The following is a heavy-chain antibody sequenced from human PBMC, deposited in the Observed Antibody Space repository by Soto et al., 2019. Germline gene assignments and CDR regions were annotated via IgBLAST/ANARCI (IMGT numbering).Heavy chain of an antibody. Sequence: SETLSLTCTVSGGSISSYYWSWIRQPPGKGLEWIGYIYYSGSTNYNPSLKSRVTISVDTSKNQFSLKLSSVTAADTAVYYCARLLYGSGSWFDPWGQGTLVTVS. CDR3: ARLLYGSGSWFDP. CDR2: IYYSGST. J-gene: IGHJ5*02. V-gene: IGHV4-59*08. CDR1: GGSISSYY. D-gene: IGHD3-10*01.